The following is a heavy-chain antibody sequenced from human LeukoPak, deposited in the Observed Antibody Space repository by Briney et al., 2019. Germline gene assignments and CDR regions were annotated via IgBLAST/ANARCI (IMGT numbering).Heavy chain of an antibody. D-gene: IGHD3-22*01. CDR2: IKQDGSEK. CDR3: ARGEVVIDY. V-gene: IGHV3-7*05. Sequence: GGSLRLSCAASGFTFSNYWMSWVRQAPGKGLEWGANIKQDGSEKYYVDSVKGRFTISRDNAKNSLYLQMNSLRAEDTAVYYCARGEVVIDYWGQGTLVTVSS. J-gene: IGHJ4*02. CDR1: GFTFSNYW.